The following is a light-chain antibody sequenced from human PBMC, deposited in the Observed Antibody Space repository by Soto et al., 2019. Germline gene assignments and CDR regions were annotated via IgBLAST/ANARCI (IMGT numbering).Light chain of an antibody. CDR3: QQRSYWPPYT. CDR2: EAS. CDR1: QSVSSY. V-gene: IGKV3-11*01. Sequence: VLTQSPAPLSLSPGERATLSGRASQSVSSYLAWYQQKPGQAPRLLIYEASNRATGIPARFSGSGSGTDFTLTISSLESEDSAVYYCQQRSYWPPYTFGQGTKVDIK. J-gene: IGKJ2*01.